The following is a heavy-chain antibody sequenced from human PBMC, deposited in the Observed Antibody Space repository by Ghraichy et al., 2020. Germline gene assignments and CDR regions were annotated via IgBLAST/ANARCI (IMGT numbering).Heavy chain of an antibody. CDR3: ARGSRLGYSSSWTYYYYGMDV. CDR1: GGSFSGYY. CDR2: INHSGST. D-gene: IGHD6-13*01. J-gene: IGHJ6*02. V-gene: IGHV4-34*01. Sequence: SETLSLTCAVYGGSFSGYYWSWIRQPPGKGLEWIGEINHSGSTNYNPSLKSRVTISVDTSKNQFSLKLSSVTAADTAVYYCARGSRLGYSSSWTYYYYGMDVWGQGTTVTVSS.